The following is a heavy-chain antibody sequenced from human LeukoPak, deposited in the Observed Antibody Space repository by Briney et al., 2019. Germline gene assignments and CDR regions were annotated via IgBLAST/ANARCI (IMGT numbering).Heavy chain of an antibody. J-gene: IGHJ5*02. V-gene: IGHV3-74*01. Sequence: GGSLRLSCAASGYTFSSYWMHWLRQAPGKGLVWVSRINSDGSSTSYADYVKGRFTISRDNVKNTLYLQTNSLRAEDTSVYYWAREYSTGEYIKSGYNWFDPWGQGPLVTVSS. D-gene: IGHD6-19*01. CDR3: AREYSTGEYIKSGYNWFDP. CDR1: GYTFSSYW. CDR2: INSDGSST.